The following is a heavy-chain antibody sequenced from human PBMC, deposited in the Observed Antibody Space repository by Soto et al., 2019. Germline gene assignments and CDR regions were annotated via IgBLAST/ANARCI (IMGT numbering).Heavy chain of an antibody. D-gene: IGHD2-21*01. CDR2: VSASGLNT. J-gene: IGHJ4*02. CDR1: GFTFSTYA. Sequence: EVQLLESGGKLVQPGGSLTLSCAASGFTFSTYAMAWVRQAPGKGLEWVSGVSASGLNTDYADPVKGRFYISRDNSKNTVSVQMNGLRAEDTAVYYCARDQPRRTSAYVFDEWGQGTPVTVSS. CDR3: ARDQPRRTSAYVFDE. V-gene: IGHV3-23*01.